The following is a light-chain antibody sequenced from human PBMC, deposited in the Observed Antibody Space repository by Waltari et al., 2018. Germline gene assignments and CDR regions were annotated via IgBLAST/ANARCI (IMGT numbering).Light chain of an antibody. Sequence: QSALTQPASVSGSPGQSITISCTGTSSDVGGYNYVSWYQQHPGKVPKLIIYEVSNRPSGVSDRFSGSKSGNTASLTISGLQAEDEADYYCTSYTSSNTLVFGGGTKLTVL. CDR2: EVS. V-gene: IGLV2-14*01. J-gene: IGLJ3*02. CDR3: TSYTSSNTLV. CDR1: SSDVGGYNY.